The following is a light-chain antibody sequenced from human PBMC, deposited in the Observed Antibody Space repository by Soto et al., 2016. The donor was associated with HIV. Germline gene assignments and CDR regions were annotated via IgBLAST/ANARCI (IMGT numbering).Light chain of an antibody. CDR2: GKN. J-gene: IGLJ3*02. Sequence: SSELTQDPAVSVALGQTVRITCQGDSLRSYYASWYQQKPGQAPILVIYGKNNQPSGIPDRFSGSSSGNTGSLTITGTQAEDEADYYCNSRDSSGNQWVFGGGTKLTVL. CDR1: SLRSYY. V-gene: IGLV3-19*01. CDR3: NSRDSSGNQWV.